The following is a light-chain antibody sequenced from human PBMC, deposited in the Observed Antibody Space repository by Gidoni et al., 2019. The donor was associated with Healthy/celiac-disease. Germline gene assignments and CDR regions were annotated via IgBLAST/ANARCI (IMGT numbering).Light chain of an antibody. Sequence: DIQMTQSPSSLSAPVGDRVTITCRASQSISSYLNWYQQKPGKAPKLLIYAASSLQSVVPSRFSGSGSGTDFTLTISSLQPEDFATYYCQQSYSTLLYTFGQWTKLEIK. CDR1: QSISSY. J-gene: IGKJ2*01. V-gene: IGKV1-39*01. CDR3: QQSYSTLLYT. CDR2: AAS.